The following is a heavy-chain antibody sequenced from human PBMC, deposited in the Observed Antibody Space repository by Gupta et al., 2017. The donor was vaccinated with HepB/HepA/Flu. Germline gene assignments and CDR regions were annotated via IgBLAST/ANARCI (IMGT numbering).Heavy chain of an antibody. V-gene: IGHV3-23*01. CDR2: ISGSGGST. J-gene: IGHJ3*02. Sequence: EVQLLESGGGLVQPGGSLRLPWVASGFSFSSYAISWVRQAPGKGLGWVSAISGSGGSTYYADSVKGRFTNSRDNSKNTLYLQLNSLRAEDTAVYYCAKDLGIVGASDAFDIWGQGTMVTVSS. CDR1: GFSFSSYA. D-gene: IGHD1-26*01. CDR3: AKDLGIVGASDAFDI.